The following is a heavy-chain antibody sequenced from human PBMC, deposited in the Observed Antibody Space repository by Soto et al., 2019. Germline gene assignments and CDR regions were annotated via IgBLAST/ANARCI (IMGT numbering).Heavy chain of an antibody. CDR3: ARYKWLRFRWFDP. V-gene: IGHV4-31*03. CDR1: GGSISSGGYY. CDR2: IYYSGST. D-gene: IGHD5-12*01. J-gene: IGHJ5*02. Sequence: QVQLQESGPGLVKPSQTLSLTCTVSGGSISSGGYYWSWIRQHPGKGLEWIGYIYYSGSTYYNPSLKSRVTISVDTSKNQFSLKLSSVTAADTVVYYCARYKWLRFRWFDPWGQGTLVTVSS.